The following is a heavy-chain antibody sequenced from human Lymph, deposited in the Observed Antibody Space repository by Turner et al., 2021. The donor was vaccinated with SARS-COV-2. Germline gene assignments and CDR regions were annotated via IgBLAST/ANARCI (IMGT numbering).Heavy chain of an antibody. J-gene: IGHJ3*02. CDR1: GFTVSSNY. V-gene: IGHV3-53*02. CDR3: ARDLGPLAFDI. Sequence: VQPVETGGGLIQPGGSLRLACAASGFTVSSNYMGWVRQAPGKGLEWVSVIYIGGTTYYADSVKGRFTISRDNSKNTLYLQMNSLRAEDTAVYYCARDLGPLAFDIWGQGTMVTVSS. CDR2: IYIGGTT.